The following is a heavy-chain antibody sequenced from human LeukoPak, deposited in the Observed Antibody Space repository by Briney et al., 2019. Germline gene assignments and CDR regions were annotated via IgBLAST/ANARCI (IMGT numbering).Heavy chain of an antibody. CDR2: IKEDGSEK. V-gene: IGHV3-7*01. CDR3: ARDWVAGVPFDAFDI. D-gene: IGHD3-10*01. CDR1: GFTLSSYW. J-gene: IGHJ3*02. Sequence: GGSLRLSCAASGFTLSSYWMSWVRQAPGKGLEWVANIKEDGSEKYYVDSVEGRFTIPRDNAKNSLYLHMNSLTAEDTAMYYCARDWVAGVPFDAFDIWGQGTMVSVSS.